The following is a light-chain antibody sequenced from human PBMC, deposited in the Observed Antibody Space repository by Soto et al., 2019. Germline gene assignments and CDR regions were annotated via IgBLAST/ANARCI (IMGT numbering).Light chain of an antibody. V-gene: IGLV2-14*01. CDR3: SSYTSSSTLGVL. Sequence: QSALTQPASVSGSPGQSITISCTGTSSDVGGYNYVSWYQQHPGKAPKLMIYDVSNRPSGVSNRFSGSKSGNTASLTISGLQAEDEAGYYCSSYTSSSTLGVLFGGGTKRIVL. CDR2: DVS. J-gene: IGLJ2*01. CDR1: SSDVGGYNY.